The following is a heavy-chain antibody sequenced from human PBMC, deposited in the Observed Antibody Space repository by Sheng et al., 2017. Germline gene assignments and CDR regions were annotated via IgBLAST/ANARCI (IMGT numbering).Heavy chain of an antibody. V-gene: IGHV3-9*03. CDR1: GFTFDDYA. CDR2: ISWNSGSI. J-gene: IGHJ3*02. CDR3: AKGVAAGGCFDI. Sequence: EVQLVESGGGLVQPGRSLRLSCAASGFTFDDYAMHWVRQAPGKGLEWVSGISWNSGSIGYADSVKGRFTISRDNAKNSLYLQMNSLRAEDMALYYCAKGVAAGGCFDIWGQGTMVTVSS. D-gene: IGHD6-13*01.